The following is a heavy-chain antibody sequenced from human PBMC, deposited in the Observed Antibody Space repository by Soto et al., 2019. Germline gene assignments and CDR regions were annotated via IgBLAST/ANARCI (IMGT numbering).Heavy chain of an antibody. V-gene: IGHV3-7*01. CDR1: GFPFINPW. Sequence: EVQLVESGGGLVQPGGSLRLSGQAFGFPFINPWMTWVAKAPGKGLEWVARIKPDESEKKYADSVKGRFSISRDNAKNSMYLQMDSLRGEDTAVYYCVRGGSNYASWGQGTLVTVSS. CDR2: IKPDESEK. CDR3: VRGGSNYAS. J-gene: IGHJ5*02. D-gene: IGHD4-4*01.